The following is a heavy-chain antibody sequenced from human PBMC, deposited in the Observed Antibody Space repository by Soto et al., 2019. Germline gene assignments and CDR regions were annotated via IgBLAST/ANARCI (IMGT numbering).Heavy chain of an antibody. V-gene: IGHV1-18*01. CDR1: GYTFTSYG. D-gene: IGHD4-17*01. Sequence: ASVKVSCKASGYTFTSYGISWVRQAPGQGLEWMGWISGFNRDTKYAQKFQGRVTMTKDTSTSTAYMELRSLTSDDTAFYYSARASRPYGDCDYWGQGTLVAVSS. CDR3: ARASRPYGDCDY. CDR2: ISGFNRDT. J-gene: IGHJ4*02.